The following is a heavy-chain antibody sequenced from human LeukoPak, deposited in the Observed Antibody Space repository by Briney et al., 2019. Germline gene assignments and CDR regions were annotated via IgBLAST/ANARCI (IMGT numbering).Heavy chain of an antibody. V-gene: IGHV7-4-1*02. J-gene: IGHJ5*02. CDR3: ARANLWFGELGWIDP. D-gene: IGHD3-10*01. CDR1: GYTFTSYG. CDR2: INTNTGNP. Sequence: ASVRVSCKASGYTFTSYGISWVRQAPGQGLEWMGWINTNTGNPTYAQGFTGRLVFSLDTSVSTAYLQISSLKADDTAVYYCARANLWFGELGWIDPWGQGTQVTVSS.